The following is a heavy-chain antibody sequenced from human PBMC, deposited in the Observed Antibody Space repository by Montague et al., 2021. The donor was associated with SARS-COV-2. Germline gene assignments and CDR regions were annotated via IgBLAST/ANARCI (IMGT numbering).Heavy chain of an antibody. Sequence: SETLSLTCTVSGSISGYYWTWIRQSAGKGLEWIGRISSSGGIDYXASLKSRVTMSLDTSKIQLSLKLSSVTAADTAVYYRARQYIGYNRRFDYWGQGALVTVSP. V-gene: IGHV4-4*07. CDR2: ISSSGGI. D-gene: IGHD5-12*01. J-gene: IGHJ4*02. CDR3: ARQYIGYNRRFDY. CDR1: GSISGYY.